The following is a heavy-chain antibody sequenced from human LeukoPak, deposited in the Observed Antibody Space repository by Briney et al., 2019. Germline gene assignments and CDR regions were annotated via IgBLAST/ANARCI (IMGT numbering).Heavy chain of an antibody. Sequence: GGSLRLSCAASGFTFSSYGMHWVRQAPGKGLEWVAFIRYDGSNKYYADSVKGRFTISRDNSKNTLYLQMNSLRAEDTAVYYCAKVSPSFLEWFSDYYFDYWGQGTLVTVSS. CDR1: GFTFSSYG. CDR2: IRYDGSNK. V-gene: IGHV3-30*02. J-gene: IGHJ4*02. D-gene: IGHD3-3*01. CDR3: AKVSPSFLEWFSDYYFDY.